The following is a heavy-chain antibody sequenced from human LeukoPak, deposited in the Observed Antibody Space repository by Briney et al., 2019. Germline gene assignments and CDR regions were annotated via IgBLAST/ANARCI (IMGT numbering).Heavy chain of an antibody. D-gene: IGHD5-24*01. CDR1: GFTFSNYW. CDR2: INQDGRAK. CDR3: ARDVGYNRFDQ. Sequence: GGSLRLSCAASGFTFSNYWMTWVRQAPEKGLEGVANINQDGRAKFYGDSVKGRFTISRDNAENSLYLQMNRLRAEDTAVYYCARDVGYNRFDQWGQGTLVTVSS. J-gene: IGHJ4*02. V-gene: IGHV3-7*03.